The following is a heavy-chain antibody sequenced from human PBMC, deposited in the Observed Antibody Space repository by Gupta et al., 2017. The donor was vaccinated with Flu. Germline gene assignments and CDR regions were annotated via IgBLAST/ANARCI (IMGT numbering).Heavy chain of an antibody. CDR1: GFTFSSYA. Sequence: EVQLLESGGGLVQPGGSLRLSCAASGFTFSSYAMSWVRQAPGKGLEWVSSIGGNGGSTYYADSVKGRFTISRDNSKNTLYLQMNSLRAEDTAVYYCARGMVYFDYWGQGTLVTVSS. D-gene: IGHD2-8*01. J-gene: IGHJ4*02. V-gene: IGHV3-23*01. CDR3: ARGMVYFDY. CDR2: IGGNGGST.